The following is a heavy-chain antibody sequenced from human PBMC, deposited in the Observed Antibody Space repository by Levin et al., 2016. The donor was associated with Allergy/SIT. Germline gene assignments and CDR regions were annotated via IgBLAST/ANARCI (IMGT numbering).Heavy chain of an antibody. J-gene: IGHJ6*02. CDR1: GVSFSRFY. Sequence: SETLSLTCTVSGVSFSRFYWSWIRQPAGKGLEWIGRIYFSGSTNYNPSLKSRVTMSVDTSKNQFSLKVSSVTAADTGVYYCARHPTSSGYDQGDYYYYGMDVWGQGTTVTVSS. V-gene: IGHV4-4*07. CDR3: ARHPTSSGYDQGDYYYYGMDV. D-gene: IGHD5-12*01. CDR2: IYFSGST.